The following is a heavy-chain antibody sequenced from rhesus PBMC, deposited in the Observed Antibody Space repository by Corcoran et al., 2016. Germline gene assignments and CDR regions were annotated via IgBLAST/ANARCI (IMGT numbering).Heavy chain of an antibody. J-gene: IGHJ4*01. CDR3: SRGSYGMFDY. D-gene: IGHD4-4*01. V-gene: IGHV4-127*01. Sequence: QVQLQESGPGLVKPSETLSLTCAVSGSSISSGYGWSWIRPPPGKELALIGYIGGSSGSINYNHVLKSRGTISKDTSKNQLSMKLSSVTAADTAVYYCSRGSYGMFDYWGQGVLVTVSS. CDR1: GSSISSGYG. CDR2: IGGSSGSI.